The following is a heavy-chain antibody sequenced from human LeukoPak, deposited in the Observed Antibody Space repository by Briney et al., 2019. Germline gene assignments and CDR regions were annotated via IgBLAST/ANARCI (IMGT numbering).Heavy chain of an antibody. CDR2: ISSSSSYI. CDR1: GFTFSSYS. V-gene: IGHV3-21*01. D-gene: IGHD1-26*01. Sequence: GGSLRLSCAASGFTFSSYSMNWVRQAPGKGLEWVSSISSSSSYIYYADSVKGRFTISRDNAKNSLYLQMNSLRAEDTAVYYCARDQVGATSPYWGQGTLVTVSS. CDR3: ARDQVGATSPY. J-gene: IGHJ4*02.